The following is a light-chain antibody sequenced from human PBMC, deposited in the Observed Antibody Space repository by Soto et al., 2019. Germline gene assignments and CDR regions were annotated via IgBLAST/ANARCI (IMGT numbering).Light chain of an antibody. CDR1: KSVSSSY. J-gene: IGKJ5*01. CDR2: VAS. CDR3: QQYGSSPPIT. V-gene: IGKV3-20*01. Sequence: EIVLTQFPGTLSLSPGERATLSCRASKSVSSSYLAWYQQKPGRAPRLLIYVASSRATGIPDRFSGSGSGTDFTLTISRLEPEDFAVYYCQQYGSSPPITFGQGTRLEIK.